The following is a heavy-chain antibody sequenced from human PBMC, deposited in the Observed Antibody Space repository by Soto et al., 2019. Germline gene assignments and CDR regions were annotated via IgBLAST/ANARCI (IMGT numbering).Heavy chain of an antibody. V-gene: IGHV4-39*01. CDR1: GGSISSSSYY. D-gene: IGHD6-19*01. CDR2: IYYSGST. CDR3: AKSPTSSGWSLVDY. J-gene: IGHJ4*02. Sequence: SETLSLTSTVSGGSISSSSYYWGWIRQHPGKGLEWIGSIYYSGSTYYNPSLTSRVTISVDTSMNQFSLKLISVTAADTGVYPCAKSPTSSGWSLVDYWGLGTLVTVSS.